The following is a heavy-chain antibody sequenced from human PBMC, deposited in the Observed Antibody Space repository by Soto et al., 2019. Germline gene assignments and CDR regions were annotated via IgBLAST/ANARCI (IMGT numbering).Heavy chain of an antibody. J-gene: IGHJ3*02. D-gene: IGHD6-19*01. Sequence: EVQLLESGGGLVQPGGSLRLSCAASGFTFSSYAMSWVRQAPGKGLEWVSAISGSGGSTYYADSVKGRFSISRDNSKNTLYQQMNSLRAEDTAVYYCERYSSGWYKFPAFDIWGQGTMVTVSS. CDR2: ISGSGGST. CDR3: ERYSSGWYKFPAFDI. V-gene: IGHV3-23*01. CDR1: GFTFSSYA.